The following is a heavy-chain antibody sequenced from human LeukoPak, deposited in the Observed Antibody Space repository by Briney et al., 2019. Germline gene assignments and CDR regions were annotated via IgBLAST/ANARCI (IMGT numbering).Heavy chain of an antibody. CDR1: GFTFSSYA. CDR3: AKFPGVNWNYARYYFDY. D-gene: IGHD1-7*01. Sequence: TGGSLRLSCAASGFTFSSYAMSWVRQAPGKGLEWVSAISGSGGSTYYADSVKGQFTISRDNSKNTLYLQMNSLRAEDTAVYYCAKFPGVNWNYARYYFDYWGQGTLVTVSS. CDR2: ISGSGGST. J-gene: IGHJ4*02. V-gene: IGHV3-23*01.